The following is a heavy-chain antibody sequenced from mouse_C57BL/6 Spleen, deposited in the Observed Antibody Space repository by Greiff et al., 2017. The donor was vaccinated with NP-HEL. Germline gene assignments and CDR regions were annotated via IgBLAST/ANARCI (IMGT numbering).Heavy chain of an antibody. D-gene: IGHD2-5*01. CDR2: INPNNGGT. CDR3: ARSVYYINYVDAMDY. Sequence: EVQLQESGPELVKPGASVKIPCKASGYTFTDYNMDWVKQSHGKSLEWIGDINPNNGGTIYNQKFKGKATLTVDKSSSTAYMELRSLTSEDTAVYYCARSVYYINYVDAMDYWGQGTSVTVSS. J-gene: IGHJ4*01. CDR1: GYTFTDYN. V-gene: IGHV1-18*01.